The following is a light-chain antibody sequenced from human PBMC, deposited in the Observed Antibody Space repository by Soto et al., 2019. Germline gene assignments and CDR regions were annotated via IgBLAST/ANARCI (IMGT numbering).Light chain of an antibody. J-gene: IGKJ5*01. Sequence: EVVLTQSPGTLSLTPGERATLSCRASQSVSNALACYQQKPXQPPRLLXXXAXRRXXGIPDRFSGSGSGTDFTLTISRLEPEDFAVYYCQQYGSSLITFGQGTRLEIK. V-gene: IGKV3-20*01. CDR1: QSVSNA. CDR3: QQYGSSLIT. CDR2: XAX.